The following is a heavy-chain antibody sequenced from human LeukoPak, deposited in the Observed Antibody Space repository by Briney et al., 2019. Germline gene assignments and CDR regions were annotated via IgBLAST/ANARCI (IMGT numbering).Heavy chain of an antibody. D-gene: IGHD3-16*01. CDR1: GGSISSSTYS. J-gene: IGHJ5*02. Sequence: SETLSLTCIVSGGSISSSTYSWAWIRQTPVKGLEWIGSIYYSGSTYYNPSLKSRLTISVDTSNNQFSLRLSSVTAADTAVYYCAREGLAGRDWFDPWGQGTLVTVSS. CDR2: IYYSGST. V-gene: IGHV4-39*07. CDR3: AREGLAGRDWFDP.